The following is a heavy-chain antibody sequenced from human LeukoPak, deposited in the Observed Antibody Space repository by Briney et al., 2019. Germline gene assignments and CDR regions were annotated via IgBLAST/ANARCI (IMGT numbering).Heavy chain of an antibody. Sequence: KPSETLSPTCTVSGGSISSYYWSWIRQPPGEGLEWIGYIYYSGSTNYNPSLKSRVTISVDTSKNQFSLKLSSVTAADTAVYYCARAMVGATPFQHWGQGTLVTVSS. D-gene: IGHD1-26*01. CDR1: GGSISSYY. CDR2: IYYSGST. V-gene: IGHV4-59*01. J-gene: IGHJ1*01. CDR3: ARAMVGATPFQH.